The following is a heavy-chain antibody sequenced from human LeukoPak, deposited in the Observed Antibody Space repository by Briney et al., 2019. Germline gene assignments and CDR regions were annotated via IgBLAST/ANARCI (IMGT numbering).Heavy chain of an antibody. D-gene: IGHD6-6*01. J-gene: IGHJ3*02. V-gene: IGHV4-59*12. CDR2: IYHSGST. CDR1: GGSISSYY. CDR3: ARVEQLAEAFDI. Sequence: SETLSLTCTVSGGSISSYYWSWIRQPPGKGLEWIGYIYHSGSTYYNPSLESRVTISVDRSKNQFSLKLSSVTAADTAVYYCARVEQLAEAFDIWGQGTMVTVSS.